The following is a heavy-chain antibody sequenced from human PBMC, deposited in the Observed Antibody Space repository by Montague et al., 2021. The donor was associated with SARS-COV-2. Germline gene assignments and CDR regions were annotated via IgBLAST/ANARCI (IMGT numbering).Heavy chain of an antibody. CDR3: ARGLAELRYFDGYHYYFDY. J-gene: IGHJ4*02. Sequence: SETLSLTCAVYGGSFSGYYWSWIRQPPGKGLEWIGEINHSGSTNYNPSLKSRVTISVDTSKNQFSLKLSSVTAADTAVYYCARGLAELRYFDGYHYYFDYWGQGTLVTVSS. D-gene: IGHD3-9*01. CDR1: GGSFSGYY. CDR2: INHSGST. V-gene: IGHV4-34*01.